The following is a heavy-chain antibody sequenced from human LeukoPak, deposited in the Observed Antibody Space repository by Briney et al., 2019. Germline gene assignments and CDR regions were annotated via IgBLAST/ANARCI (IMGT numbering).Heavy chain of an antibody. CDR3: ASTNPDGYNVDY. D-gene: IGHD5-24*01. Sequence: GESLKISCKASGYSFTSYWIGWVRQVPGKGLEWMGLIYPGDSKTRYGPSFQGQVTISADMSITTAYLQWSSLKASDTAMYYCASTNPDGYNVDYWGQGTLVTVSS. CDR1: GYSFTSYW. J-gene: IGHJ4*02. CDR2: IYPGDSKT. V-gene: IGHV5-51*01.